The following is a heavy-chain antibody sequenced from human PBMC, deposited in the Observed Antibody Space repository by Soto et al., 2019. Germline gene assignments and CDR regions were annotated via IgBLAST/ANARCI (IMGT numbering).Heavy chain of an antibody. CDR2: IKQDGSEK. J-gene: IGHJ2*01. V-gene: IGHV3-7*01. CDR3: ARVANRYFDL. CDR1: GFTFSYYW. Sequence: LRLSCAASGFTFSYYWMSWVRQAPGKGLEWVANIKQDGSEKYYVDSVKGRFTISRDNANNSLYLQMNSLRVEDTAVYYCARVANRYFDLWGRGTLVTVSS.